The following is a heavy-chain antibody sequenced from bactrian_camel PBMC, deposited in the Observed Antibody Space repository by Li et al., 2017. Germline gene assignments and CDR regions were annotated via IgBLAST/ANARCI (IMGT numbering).Heavy chain of an antibody. V-gene: IGHV3S6*01. CDR1: GITFSRHD. CDR3: AADWAPTDWTTCMGWVAGSGY. Sequence: GLVQPGESLRLSCVASGITFSRHDMSWVRQAPGKEVEWVAGITSLPSLFRAASYADSVKGRFTISRDNAKDTLYLQMNGLKPQDTGMYYCAADWAPTDWTTCMGWVAGSGYWGPGPRSPSP. CDR2: ITSLPSLFRAA. J-gene: IGHJ4*01. D-gene: IGHD5*01.